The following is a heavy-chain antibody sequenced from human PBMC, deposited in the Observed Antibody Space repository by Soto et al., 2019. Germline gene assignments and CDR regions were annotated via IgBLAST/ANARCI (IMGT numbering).Heavy chain of an antibody. Sequence: GGSLRLSCAASGFTFSSYAMSWVRQAPGKGLEWVSAISGGGGSTYYADSVKGRFTISRDNSKNTLYLHMNSLRAEATGVYYCAKAGESGWFGELLSYYYYYSLDVWGKGTTVTVSS. CDR2: ISGGGGST. D-gene: IGHD3-10*01. J-gene: IGHJ6*03. CDR1: GFTFSSYA. CDR3: AKAGESGWFGELLSYYYYYSLDV. V-gene: IGHV3-23*01.